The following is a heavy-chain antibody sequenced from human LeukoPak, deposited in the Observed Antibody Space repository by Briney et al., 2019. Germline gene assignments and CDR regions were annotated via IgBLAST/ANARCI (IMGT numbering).Heavy chain of an antibody. J-gene: IGHJ5*02. CDR3: ASAAFPTPMGA. CDR1: GGSISISSYY. V-gene: IGHV4-39*02. CDR2: IYYSGST. D-gene: IGHD6-25*01. Sequence: SETLSLTCTVSGGSISISSYYWGWIRQPPGKGLEWIGSIYYSGSTYYNPSLKRRVTISVDTYKNHFSLKLSSVTAADTAVYYCASAAFPTPMGAWGRGNLVTVSS.